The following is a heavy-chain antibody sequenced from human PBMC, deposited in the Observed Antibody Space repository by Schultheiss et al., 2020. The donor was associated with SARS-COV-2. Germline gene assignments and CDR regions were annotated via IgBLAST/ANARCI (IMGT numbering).Heavy chain of an antibody. D-gene: IGHD2-2*01. CDR1: GGSISSYY. Sequence: SETLSLTCAVSGGSISSYYWSWIRQHPGKGLEWIGYIYYSGSTNYNPSLKSRVTISVDTSKNQFSLKLSSVTAADTAVYYCARHNSYCSSTSCGWFDPWGQGTLVTVSS. V-gene: IGHV4-59*08. J-gene: IGHJ5*02. CDR2: IYYSGST. CDR3: ARHNSYCSSTSCGWFDP.